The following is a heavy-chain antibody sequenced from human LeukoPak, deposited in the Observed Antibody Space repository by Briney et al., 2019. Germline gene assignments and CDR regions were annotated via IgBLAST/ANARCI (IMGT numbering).Heavy chain of an antibody. V-gene: IGHV3-53*05. Sequence: PGGSLRLSCAASGFTVSSNYMSWVRQAPGKGLEWVSVIYSGGSTYYADSVKGRFTISRDNAKNSLYLQMNSLRAEDTALYYCAKISDYYDSSGYEGGDYYYYGMDVWGQGTTVTVSS. D-gene: IGHD3-22*01. CDR1: GFTVSSNY. CDR3: AKISDYYDSSGYEGGDYYYYGMDV. CDR2: IYSGGST. J-gene: IGHJ6*02.